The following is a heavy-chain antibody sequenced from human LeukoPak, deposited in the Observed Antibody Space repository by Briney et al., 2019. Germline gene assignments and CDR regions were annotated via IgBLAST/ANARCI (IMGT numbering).Heavy chain of an antibody. CDR1: GGSISSSSYY. CDR3: ARARATGYSSSWNYFDY. V-gene: IGHV4-39*07. D-gene: IGHD6-13*01. J-gene: IGHJ4*02. CDR2: IYYSGST. Sequence: SETLSLTCTVSGGSISSSSYYWGWIRQSPGKGLEWIGSIYYSGSTYYNPSLKSRVTISVDTSKNQFSLKLSSVTAADTAVYYCARARATGYSSSWNYFDYWGQGTLVTVSS.